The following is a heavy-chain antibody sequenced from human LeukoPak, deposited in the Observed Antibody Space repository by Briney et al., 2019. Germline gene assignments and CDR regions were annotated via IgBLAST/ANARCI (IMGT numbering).Heavy chain of an antibody. CDR3: ARDRSPFNY. CDR2: ISSSGSTI. Sequence: GGSLRLSCAASGFTFSSYEMNWVRQAPGKGLEWVSYISSSGSTIYYADSVKGRFTISRDNAKNSLYLQTNSLRAEDTAVYYCARDRSPFNYWGQGTLVTVSS. CDR1: GFTFSSYE. V-gene: IGHV3-48*03. J-gene: IGHJ4*02.